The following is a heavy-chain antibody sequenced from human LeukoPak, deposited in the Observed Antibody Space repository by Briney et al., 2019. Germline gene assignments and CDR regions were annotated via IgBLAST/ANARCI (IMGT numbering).Heavy chain of an antibody. Sequence: GGSLRLSCAASGFTVSNNYMSWVRQAPGKGLEWVSVFYSGGSKYYADSVKGRFTISRDNSKNTVFLQMNSLGAEDTAVYYCATDSRNSLGATYLDHWGQGTLVTVSS. J-gene: IGHJ4*02. CDR3: ATDSRNSLGATYLDH. V-gene: IGHV3-53*01. CDR2: FYSGGSK. D-gene: IGHD2/OR15-2a*01. CDR1: GFTVSNNY.